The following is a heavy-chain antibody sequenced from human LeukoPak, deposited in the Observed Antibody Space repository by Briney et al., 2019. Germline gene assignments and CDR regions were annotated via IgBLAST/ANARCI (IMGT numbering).Heavy chain of an antibody. CDR2: IRYDGSNK. D-gene: IGHD3-10*01. V-gene: IGHV3-30*02. J-gene: IGHJ4*02. CDR1: GFTFRSYW. Sequence: GGSLRLSCAAAGFTFRSYWMHWVRQAPGKGLEWVAFIRYDGSNKYYADSVKGRFTISRDNSKNTLYLQMNSLRAEDTAVYYCAKDRSVWFGELLTWGQGTLVTVSS. CDR3: AKDRSVWFGELLT.